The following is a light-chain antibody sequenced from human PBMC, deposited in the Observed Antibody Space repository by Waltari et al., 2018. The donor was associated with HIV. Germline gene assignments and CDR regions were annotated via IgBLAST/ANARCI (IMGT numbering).Light chain of an antibody. CDR1: SSDVGSYNL. CDR3: CSYAGSRIP. CDR2: EVF. J-gene: IGLJ2*01. V-gene: IGLV2-23*02. Sequence: QSALTQPASVSGSFGQSITISCTGSSSDVGSYNLVSWYQHPPGKAPKLILYEVFKRPSGVSNRFSGSKSGNTASLTVSGLQAEDEGHYYCCSYAGSRIPFGGGTKLTVL.